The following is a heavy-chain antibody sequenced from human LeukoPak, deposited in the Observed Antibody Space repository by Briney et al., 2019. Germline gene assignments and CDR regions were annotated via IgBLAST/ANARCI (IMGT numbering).Heavy chain of an antibody. CDR1: GYSISSGYY. CDR3: ARQGPRRRYCSGGSCRLFNWFDP. CDR2: IYHSGSA. J-gene: IGHJ5*02. V-gene: IGHV4-38-2*01. Sequence: SETLSLTCAVSGYSISSGYYWGWIRQHPGKGLEWIGSIYHSGSAYYNPSLKNRVTISVDTSKNQFSLKLSSVTAADTAVYYCARQGPRRRYCSGGSCRLFNWFDPWGQGTLVTVSS. D-gene: IGHD2-15*01.